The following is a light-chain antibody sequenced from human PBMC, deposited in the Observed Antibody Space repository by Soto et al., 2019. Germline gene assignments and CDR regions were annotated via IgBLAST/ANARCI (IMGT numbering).Light chain of an antibody. Sequence: DIQITQSPSTLSASVGDRVTITCRASQSISNWLAWYQQKPGKAPKLLIYAASTLESGVPSRFSGSGSGTEFILTISSLQPDDFATYYCQQYNSPWTFGQGNKVDIK. CDR2: AAS. J-gene: IGKJ1*01. CDR3: QQYNSPWT. V-gene: IGKV1-5*01. CDR1: QSISNW.